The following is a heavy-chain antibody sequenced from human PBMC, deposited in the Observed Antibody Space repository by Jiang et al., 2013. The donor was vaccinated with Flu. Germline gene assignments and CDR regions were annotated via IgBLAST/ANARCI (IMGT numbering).Heavy chain of an antibody. CDR1: GGTLSSFG. J-gene: IGHJ4*02. D-gene: IGHD2-2*01. CDR3: ARDLGYCSSRTCPIYSIYYFDY. V-gene: IGHV1-69*09. CDR2: IIPILGII. Sequence: VQLVESGAEVKKPGSSVKVSCKASGGTLSSFGITWVRQAPGQGLEWMAGIIPILGIINYAQRFHGRVTIVADKSTDTAYMELSSLTFDDTAVYYCARDLGYCSSRTCPIYSIYYFDYWGQGTLVTVSS.